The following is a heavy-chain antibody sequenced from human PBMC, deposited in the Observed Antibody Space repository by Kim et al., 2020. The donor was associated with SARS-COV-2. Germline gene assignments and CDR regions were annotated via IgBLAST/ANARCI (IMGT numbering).Heavy chain of an antibody. CDR3: AREKGSSTWHGDGMDV. Sequence: ASVKVSCKASGYTFTSYGISWVRPAPGQGLEWMGWISVYNGNTNYAQKVQGRVTMTTDTSTSTAYMDLRSLRSDDTAVYYCAREKGSSTWHGDGMDVWGQGTTVTVSS. CDR1: GYTFTSYG. V-gene: IGHV1-18*01. D-gene: IGHD6-13*01. J-gene: IGHJ6*02. CDR2: ISVYNGNT.